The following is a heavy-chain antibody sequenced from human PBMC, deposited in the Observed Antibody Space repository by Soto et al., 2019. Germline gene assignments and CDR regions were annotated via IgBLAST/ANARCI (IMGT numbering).Heavy chain of an antibody. J-gene: IGHJ4*02. CDR1: GFTFSSYS. CDR3: ARGRSRGIAVAGRGS. CDR2: ISSSSSTI. Sequence: PGGSLRLSCAASGFTFSSYSMNWVRQAPGKGLEWVSYISSSSSTIYYADSVKGRFTISRDNAKNSLYLQMNSLRDEDTAVYYCARGRSRGIAVAGRGSWGQGTLVTVSS. D-gene: IGHD6-19*01. V-gene: IGHV3-48*02.